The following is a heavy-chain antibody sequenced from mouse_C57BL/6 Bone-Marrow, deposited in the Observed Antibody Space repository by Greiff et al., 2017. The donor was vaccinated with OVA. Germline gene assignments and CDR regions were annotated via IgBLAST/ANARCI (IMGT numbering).Heavy chain of an antibody. CDR3: AIPQFITAVVDPYGYAMDY. J-gene: IGHJ4*01. CDR2: ISYDGSN. D-gene: IGHD1-1*01. CDR1: GYSITSGYY. Sequence: VQLKESGPGLVKPSQSLSLTCSVTGYSITSGYYWNWIRQFPGNKPEWMGYISYDGSNNYNPSLKNRISITRDTSKNKLFLKLNSVTTEDTATYYCAIPQFITAVVDPYGYAMDYWGQGTSVTVSS. V-gene: IGHV3-6*01.